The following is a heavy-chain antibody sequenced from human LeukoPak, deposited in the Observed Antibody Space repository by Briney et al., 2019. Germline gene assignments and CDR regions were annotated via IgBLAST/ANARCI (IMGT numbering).Heavy chain of an antibody. J-gene: IGHJ5*02. CDR2: INSDGSST. D-gene: IGHD4-17*01. CDR3: ARGDGDQPKYNWFDP. V-gene: IGHV3-74*01. CDR1: GFTFNSYW. Sequence: PGGSLRLSCEASGFTFNSYWMHWVRQAPGKGLVWVSRINSDGSSTSYADSVKGRFTISRDNAKNTLYLQMNGLRAEDTAVYYCARGDGDQPKYNWFDPWGQGTLVTVSS.